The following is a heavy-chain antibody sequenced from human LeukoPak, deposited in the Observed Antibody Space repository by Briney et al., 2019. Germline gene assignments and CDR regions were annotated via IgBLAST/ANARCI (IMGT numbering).Heavy chain of an antibody. J-gene: IGHJ4*02. CDR2: INPKSADK. V-gene: IGHV1-2*02. CDR1: GYTFTGYY. CDR3: ARDRGPSYDSGIYYQYYFQF. D-gene: IGHD3-10*01. Sequence: ASMNVSCKASGYTFTGYYVHWVRQAPGQGLEWVGWINPKSADKEYAQKFNGRVTLTRDTSIATAYMDMSALATDDTAVYYCARDRGPSYDSGIYYQYYFQFWGQGTLVAVSS.